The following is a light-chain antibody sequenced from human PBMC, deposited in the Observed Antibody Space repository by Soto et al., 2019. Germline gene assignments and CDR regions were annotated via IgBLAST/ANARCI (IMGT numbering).Light chain of an antibody. Sequence: QSVLTQPASVSGSPEQSITISCTGTSGDIGTYNLVSWYQQYPGKAPQLIIYEGSERPSGVSHRFSGSKSGNTASLTISGLQAEDEADYYCCSYGGSSGFPYVFGTGTKVTVL. CDR2: EGS. J-gene: IGLJ1*01. CDR1: SGDIGTYNL. V-gene: IGLV2-23*03. CDR3: CSYGGSSGFPYV.